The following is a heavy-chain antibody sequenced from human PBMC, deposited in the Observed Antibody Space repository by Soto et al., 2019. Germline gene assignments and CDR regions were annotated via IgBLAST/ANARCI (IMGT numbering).Heavy chain of an antibody. J-gene: IGHJ6*02. CDR3: ARAAYCSTTSCYWYGMDV. Sequence: XGSLRLTCAASGFTFSSYRMNWVRQAPGKGLEWVSSISSSSSYRYYADSVKGRFTISRDNAKNSLYLQMNSLRAEDTAVYYCARAAYCSTTSCYWYGMDVWGQGTTVTVSS. V-gene: IGHV3-21*01. CDR2: ISSSSSYR. D-gene: IGHD2-2*01. CDR1: GFTFSSYR.